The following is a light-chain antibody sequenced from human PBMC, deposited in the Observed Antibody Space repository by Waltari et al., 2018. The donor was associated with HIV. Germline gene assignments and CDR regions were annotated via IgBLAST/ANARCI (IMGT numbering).Light chain of an antibody. J-gene: IGLJ1*01. CDR3: YSYSDTSSSYV. CDR2: EVT. Sequence: QSALTQPASVSGSPGQSITISCTGTSTAVGNFNLVPWYQQYPGKAPKLLIYEVTKRPSGASNRFSASKSGNTASLTISGLRAEDEADYYCYSYSDTSSSYVFGTGTKVTVL. CDR1: STAVGNFNL. V-gene: IGLV2-23*02.